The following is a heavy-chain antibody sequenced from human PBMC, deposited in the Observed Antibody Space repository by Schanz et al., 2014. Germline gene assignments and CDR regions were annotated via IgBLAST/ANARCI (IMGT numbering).Heavy chain of an antibody. Sequence: VQLLESGGGLVQPGGSLRLSCVASGFTFSSYAMSWIRQPPGKGLEWIGEINHSGSTYYNPSLKSRVTISVDRSKNQFSLILNSVTAADTAVYYCARSPGDFPGWFDSWGQGTLVTVSS. D-gene: IGHD4-17*01. CDR1: GFTFSSYAM. CDR2: INHSGST. V-gene: IGHV4-4*02. J-gene: IGHJ5*01. CDR3: ARSPGDFPGWFDS.